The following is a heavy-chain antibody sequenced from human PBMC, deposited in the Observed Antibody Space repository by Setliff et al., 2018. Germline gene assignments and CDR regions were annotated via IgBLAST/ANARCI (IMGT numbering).Heavy chain of an antibody. V-gene: IGHV4-59*01. CDR3: ARVYGGYFQ. CDR2: IYYSGSA. D-gene: IGHD2-21*02. J-gene: IGHJ1*01. Sequence: SETLSLTCTVSGDSISPYYWSWIRQPPGEGLEWVGYIYYSGSANYNPSLKSRVTISVDTSKNQFSLKLSSVTAAGTAVYYCARVYGGYFQWGHGTLVTVSS. CDR1: GDSISPYY.